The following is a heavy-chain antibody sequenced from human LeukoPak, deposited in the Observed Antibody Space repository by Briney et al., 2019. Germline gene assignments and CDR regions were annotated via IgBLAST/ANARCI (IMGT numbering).Heavy chain of an antibody. V-gene: IGHV3-20*04. CDR1: GFTFDDYG. CDR3: ARAGLCAFDI. CDR2: LNLIGAST. J-gene: IGHJ3*02. Sequence: RPGGSLRLSCAASGFTFDDYGMNWVPQAPGKGLEWVSGLNLIGASTGYADSVKGRFTISRDNAKNSLYLQMNSLRAEDTALYYCARAGLCAFDIWGQGTMGTLSS.